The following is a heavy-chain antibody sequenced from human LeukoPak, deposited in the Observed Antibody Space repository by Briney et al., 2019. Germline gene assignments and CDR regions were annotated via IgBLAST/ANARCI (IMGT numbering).Heavy chain of an antibody. Sequence: ASVKVSCKASGYTFTMFYIHWVRQAPGQGLEWMGWISAYNGNTNYAQKLQGRVTMTTDTSTSTAYMELRSLRSDDTAVYYCARVGAGTSSLGGWFDPWGQGTLVTVSS. CDR1: GYTFTMFY. V-gene: IGHV1-18*04. CDR2: ISAYNGNT. J-gene: IGHJ5*02. CDR3: ARVGAGTSSLGGWFDP. D-gene: IGHD2-2*01.